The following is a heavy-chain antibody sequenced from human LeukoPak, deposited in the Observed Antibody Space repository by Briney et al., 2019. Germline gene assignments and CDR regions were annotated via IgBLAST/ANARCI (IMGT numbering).Heavy chain of an antibody. J-gene: IGHJ1*01. CDR3: ARDLSSSSTAYLHH. V-gene: IGHV3-21*01. CDR1: GFTFSSYS. CDR2: ISSSSRYI. Sequence: GGSLRLSCAASGFTFSSYSMNWVRRAPGKGLEWVSSISSSSRYIYYADSVKGRFTISRDNAQDSLYLQMNSLRAEDTAVYYCARDLSSSSTAYLHHWGQGTLVTVSS. D-gene: IGHD6-6*01.